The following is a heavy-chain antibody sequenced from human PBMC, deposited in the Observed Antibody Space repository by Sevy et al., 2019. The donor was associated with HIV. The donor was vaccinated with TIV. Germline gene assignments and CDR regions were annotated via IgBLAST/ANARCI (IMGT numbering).Heavy chain of an antibody. Sequence: SETLSLSCTVSGDSISSYHWSWIRQPPGKGLEWIGYIYNSGTTKYNPSLKSRVTISVDTSKNQFSLRLTSVTAADKPVYYCARVLVVAGTTPPYYFDYWGQGSLVTVSS. D-gene: IGHD6-19*01. CDR3: ARVLVVAGTTPPYYFDY. V-gene: IGHV4-59*01. CDR1: GDSISSYH. J-gene: IGHJ4*02. CDR2: IYNSGTT.